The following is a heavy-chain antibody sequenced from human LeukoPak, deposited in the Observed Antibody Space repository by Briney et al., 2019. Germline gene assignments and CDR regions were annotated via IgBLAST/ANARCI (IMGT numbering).Heavy chain of an antibody. CDR1: GFTFSSYA. Sequence: PGGSLRVSCAASGFTFSSYAMMWVRQAPGKGLEWVSAVSGSGGSTYYADSVKGRFTISRDNSKNTLYLQMSGLRAEDTAVYYCAKKVITYYYGMDVWGQGTTVTVSS. CDR2: VSGSGGST. D-gene: IGHD2-21*01. J-gene: IGHJ6*02. CDR3: AKKVITYYYGMDV. V-gene: IGHV3-23*01.